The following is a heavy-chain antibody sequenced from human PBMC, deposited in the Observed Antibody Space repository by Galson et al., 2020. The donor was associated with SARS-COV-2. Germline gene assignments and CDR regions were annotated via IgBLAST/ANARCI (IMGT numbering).Heavy chain of an antibody. CDR3: ARCESDFWSGYSGFDP. Sequence: SETLSLTCTVSGGSISSSSYYWGWIRQPPGQGLEWIGSIYYSGRTYYNPSLKSRVTISVDTSKNQFSLKLSSVTAADTAVYYCARCESDFWSGYSGFDPWSQGTRVTVSS. V-gene: IGHV4-39*01. CDR1: GGSISSSSYY. CDR2: IYYSGRT. D-gene: IGHD3-3*01. J-gene: IGHJ5*02.